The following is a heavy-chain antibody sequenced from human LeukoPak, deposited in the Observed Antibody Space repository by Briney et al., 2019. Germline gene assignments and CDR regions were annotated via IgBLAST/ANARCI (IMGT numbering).Heavy chain of an antibody. CDR2: IYYSGST. D-gene: IGHD1-26*01. J-gene: IGHJ4*02. V-gene: IGHV4-39*07. Sequence: SETLSLTCTASGGSISSSSYYWGWIRQPPGKGLEWIGSIYYSGSTYYNPSLKSRVTISVDTSKNQFSLKLSSVTAADTAVYYCAREAAVGATPNYFDYWGQGTLVTVSS. CDR1: GGSISSSSYY. CDR3: AREAAVGATPNYFDY.